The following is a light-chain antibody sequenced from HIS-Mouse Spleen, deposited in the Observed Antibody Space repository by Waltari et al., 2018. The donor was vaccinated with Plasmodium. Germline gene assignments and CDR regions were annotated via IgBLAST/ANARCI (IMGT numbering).Light chain of an antibody. CDR2: DAS. CDR1: QRVSSY. CDR3: QQRSNWPSLT. J-gene: IGKJ4*01. Sequence: DIVLTQSPATLSLSPGARAPLSCRASQRVSSYLAWYQQKPGQAPRLLIYDASNRATGIPARFSGSGSGTDFTLTISSLEPEDFAVYYCQQRSNWPSLTFGGGTKVEIK. V-gene: IGKV3-11*01.